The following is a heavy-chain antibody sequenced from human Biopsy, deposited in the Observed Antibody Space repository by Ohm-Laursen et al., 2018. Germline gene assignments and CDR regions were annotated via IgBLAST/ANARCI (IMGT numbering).Heavy chain of an antibody. V-gene: IGHV3-15*01. CDR1: EFTFSNAW. J-gene: IGHJ5*02. CDR3: TTDLAGYCSSTSCYKAIEFNP. Sequence: SLRLSCAASEFTFSNAWMSWVRQAPGKGLEWVGRIRSKPDGGIAEYTAPVKGRFTISRDDSENTVFLQMTSLKTEDTAVYYCTTDLAGYCSSTSCYKAIEFNPWGQGTLVTVSS. CDR2: IRSKPDGGIA. D-gene: IGHD2-2*02.